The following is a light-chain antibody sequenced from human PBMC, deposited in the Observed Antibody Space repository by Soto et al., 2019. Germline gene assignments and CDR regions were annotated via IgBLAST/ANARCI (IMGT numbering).Light chain of an antibody. Sequence: EIVLTQSPGTLSLSPGERATLSCRASQSVSSSYLAWYQQKPGQAPRLLIYGASTRATGIPARFSGSGSGTEFALTISSVQSEDFAVYYCQQYNNWPPLTFGGGTKVDIK. CDR3: QQYNNWPPLT. J-gene: IGKJ4*01. CDR2: GAS. CDR1: QSVSSSY. V-gene: IGKV3D-15*01.